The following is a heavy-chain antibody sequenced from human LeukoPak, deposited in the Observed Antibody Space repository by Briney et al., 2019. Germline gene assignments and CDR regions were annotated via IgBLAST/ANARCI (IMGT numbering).Heavy chain of an antibody. CDR2: IYYSGST. V-gene: IGHV4-31*03. CDR3: ARVSTVTTNYFDY. Sequence: PSQTLSLTCTVSGGSISSGGYYWSWIRQHPGKGLEWIGYIYYSGSTYYNPSLKSRVTISVDTSKNRFSLKLSSVTAADTAVYYCARVSTVTTNYFDYWGQGTLVTVSS. J-gene: IGHJ4*02. D-gene: IGHD4-17*01. CDR1: GGSISSGGYY.